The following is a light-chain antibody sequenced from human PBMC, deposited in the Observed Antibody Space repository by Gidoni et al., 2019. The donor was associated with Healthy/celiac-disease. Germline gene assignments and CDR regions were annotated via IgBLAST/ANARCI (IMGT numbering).Light chain of an antibody. J-gene: IGKJ3*01. CDR3: QQRSST. V-gene: IGKV3-11*01. CDR2: DAS. CDR1: QSVSSY. Sequence: TLSCRASQSVSSYLAWYQQKPGQAPRLLFYDASNRATGIPARFSGSGSGTDFTLTISSLEPEDFAVYYCQQRSSTFGPXTKVDIK.